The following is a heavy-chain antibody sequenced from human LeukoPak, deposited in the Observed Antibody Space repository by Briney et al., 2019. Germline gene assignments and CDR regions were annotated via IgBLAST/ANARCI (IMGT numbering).Heavy chain of an antibody. CDR1: GFTSSRYG. Sequence: GGSLRLSCAASGFTSSRYGMHWVRQAPGKGLEWVAFIPFDGSNTYYADSVKGRFTISRDNSRNTLFLQMNSLRAEDTAVYYCMKDLAGAVAASDYWGQGTLVTVSS. J-gene: IGHJ4*02. CDR2: IPFDGSNT. CDR3: MKDLAGAVAASDY. V-gene: IGHV3-30*02. D-gene: IGHD6-19*01.